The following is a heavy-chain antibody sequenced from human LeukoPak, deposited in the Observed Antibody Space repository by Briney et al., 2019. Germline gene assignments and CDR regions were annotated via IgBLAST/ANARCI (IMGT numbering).Heavy chain of an antibody. CDR3: ARVTYSSEN. D-gene: IGHD6-19*01. CDR1: GGSISSSSYY. CDR2: IYYSGST. J-gene: IGHJ4*02. V-gene: IGHV4-39*07. Sequence: PSETLSLTCTVSGGSISSSSYYWGWIRPPPGKGLAWIGSIYYSGSTYYNPSLKSRVTISVDPSKNQFSLKLSSVTAADTAVYYCARVTYSSENWGQGTLVTVSS.